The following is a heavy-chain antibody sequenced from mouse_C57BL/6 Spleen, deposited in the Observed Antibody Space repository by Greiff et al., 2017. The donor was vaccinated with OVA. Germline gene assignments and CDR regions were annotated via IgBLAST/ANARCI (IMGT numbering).Heavy chain of an antibody. D-gene: IGHD2-4*01. CDR3: ARDHYDYDVGWFAY. Sequence: EVQLQESGPGLVKPSQSLSLTCSVTGYSITSGYYWNWIRQFPGNKLEWMGYISYDGSNNYNPSLKNRISITRDTSKNQFFLKLNSVTTEDTATYYCARDHYDYDVGWFAYWGQGTLVTVSA. CDR1: GYSITSGYY. J-gene: IGHJ3*01. V-gene: IGHV3-6*01. CDR2: ISYDGSN.